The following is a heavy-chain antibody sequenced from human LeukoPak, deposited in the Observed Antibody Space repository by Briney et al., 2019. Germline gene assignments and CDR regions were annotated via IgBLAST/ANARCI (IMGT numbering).Heavy chain of an antibody. Sequence: SETLSLTCAVYGGSFSGYYWSWIRQPPGKGLEWIGEINHSGSTNYNPSLKSRVAISVDTSKNQFSLKLSSVTAADTAVYYCAGNGDYYYYYMDVWGKGTTVTVSS. CDR1: GGSFSGYY. CDR2: INHSGST. J-gene: IGHJ6*03. CDR3: AGNGDYYYYYMDV. V-gene: IGHV4-34*01. D-gene: IGHD4-17*01.